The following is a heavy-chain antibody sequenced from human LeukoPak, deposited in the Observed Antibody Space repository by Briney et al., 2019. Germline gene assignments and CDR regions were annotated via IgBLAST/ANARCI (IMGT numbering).Heavy chain of an antibody. CDR2: IWYDGSTK. CDR1: GFTFSSYG. CDR3: ARDGIGAATVEYYFDY. D-gene: IGHD2-15*01. J-gene: IGHJ4*02. Sequence: GGSLRLSCAASGFTFSSYGMHWVRQAPGKGLEWVAVIWYDGSTKYYADSVKGRFIISRDNSKNTLYLQMNSLRAEDTAVYYCARDGIGAATVEYYFDYWGQGTLAAVSS. V-gene: IGHV3-33*01.